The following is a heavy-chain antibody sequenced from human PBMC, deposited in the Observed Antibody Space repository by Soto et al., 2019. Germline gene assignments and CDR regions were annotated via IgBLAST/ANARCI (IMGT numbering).Heavy chain of an antibody. V-gene: IGHV3-23*01. CDR1: GFTFSSYA. D-gene: IGHD2-15*01. J-gene: IGHJ5*02. CDR3: AKDLGDCSGGSCYPTVDSANWFDP. CDR2: ISGSGGST. Sequence: GGSLRLSCAASGFTFSSYAMSWVRQAPGKGLEWVSAISGSGGSTYYADSVKGRFTISRDNSKNTLYLQMNSLRAEDTAVYYCAKDLGDCSGGSCYPTVDSANWFDPWGQGTLVTVSS.